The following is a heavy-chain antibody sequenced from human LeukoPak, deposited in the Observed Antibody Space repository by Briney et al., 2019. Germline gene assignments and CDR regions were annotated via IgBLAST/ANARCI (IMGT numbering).Heavy chain of an antibody. V-gene: IGHV3-7*01. CDR1: GFSFSSKW. CDR2: INQDGTEK. CDR3: ARVARYCSGGTCSWFDP. D-gene: IGHD2-15*01. Sequence: GGSLRLSCAASGFSFSSKWMSWVRQAPGKGLEWVANINQDGTEKYYVDSLKGRFTISRDNAKNSLDLQMNSLRADDTAVYYCARVARYCSGGTCSWFDPWGQGTLVTVSS. J-gene: IGHJ5*02.